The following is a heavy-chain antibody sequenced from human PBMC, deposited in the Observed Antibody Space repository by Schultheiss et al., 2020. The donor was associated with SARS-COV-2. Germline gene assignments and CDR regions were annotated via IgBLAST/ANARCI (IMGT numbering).Heavy chain of an antibody. Sequence: SQTLSLTCTVSGGSISSYYWSWIRQPAGKGLEWIGRIYTSGSTNYNPSLKSRVTISVDTSKNQFSLKLSSVTAADTAVYYCARSVVVPAAMVYFDYWGQGTLVTVSS. J-gene: IGHJ4*02. CDR3: ARSVVVPAAMVYFDY. CDR1: GGSISSYY. D-gene: IGHD2-2*01. CDR2: IYTSGST. V-gene: IGHV4-4*07.